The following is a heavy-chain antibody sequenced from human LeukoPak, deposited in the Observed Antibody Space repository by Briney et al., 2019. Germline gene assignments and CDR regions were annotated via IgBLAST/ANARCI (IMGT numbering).Heavy chain of an antibody. J-gene: IGHJ5*02. V-gene: IGHV3-30-3*01. CDR2: ISYDGSNK. Sequence: GGSLRLSCAASGFTFSSYAMHWARQAPGKGLEWVAVISYDGSNKYYADSVKGRFTISRDNSKNTLYLQMNSLRAEDTAVYYCARDLDCSGGSCYRGHNWFDPWGQGTLVTVSS. CDR1: GFTFSSYA. CDR3: ARDLDCSGGSCYRGHNWFDP. D-gene: IGHD2-15*01.